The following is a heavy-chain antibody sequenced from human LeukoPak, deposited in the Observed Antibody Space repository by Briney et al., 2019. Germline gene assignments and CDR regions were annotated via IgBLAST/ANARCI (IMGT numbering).Heavy chain of an antibody. CDR1: GFTFSSYS. D-gene: IGHD2-2*01. V-gene: IGHV3-21*01. J-gene: IGHJ4*02. CDR2: ISSSSSYI. Sequence: GGSLRLSCAASGFTFSSYSMNWVRQAPGKGLDWVSSISSSSSYIYYADSVKGRFTISRDNAKNSLYLQMNSLRAEDTAVYYCARDRAKYQLLSAGYFDYWGQGTLVTVSS. CDR3: ARDRAKYQLLSAGYFDY.